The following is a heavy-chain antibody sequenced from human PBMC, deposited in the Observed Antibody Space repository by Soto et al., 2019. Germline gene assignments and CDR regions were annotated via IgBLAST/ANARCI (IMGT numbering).Heavy chain of an antibody. CDR2: ISWNSGSI. D-gene: IGHD5-12*01. Sequence: GKGLEWVSGISWNSGSIGYADSVKGRFTISRDNAKNSLYLQMNSLRAEDTALYYCAKDQYSGYDYGAFDIWGQGTMVTVSS. CDR3: AKDQYSGYDYGAFDI. J-gene: IGHJ3*02. V-gene: IGHV3-9*01.